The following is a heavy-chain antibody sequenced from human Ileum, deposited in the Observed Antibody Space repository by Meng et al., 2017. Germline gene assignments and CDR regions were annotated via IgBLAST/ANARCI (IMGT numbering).Heavy chain of an antibody. Sequence: EVPLVESGGGLVQPGGSLRLPCAASGFTFSNYWMHWVRQAPGKGLVWVSQINSDGSAATYADSVKGRFTTSRDNAKNTLYLQMSSLGAEDTAVYYCVRDNFGVDYWGLGTLVTVSS. D-gene: IGHD3-10*01. CDR1: GFTFSNYW. V-gene: IGHV3-74*01. CDR3: VRDNFGVDY. J-gene: IGHJ4*02. CDR2: INSDGSAA.